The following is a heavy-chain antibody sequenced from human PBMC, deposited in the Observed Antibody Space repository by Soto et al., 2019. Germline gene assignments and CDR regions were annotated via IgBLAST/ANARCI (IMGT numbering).Heavy chain of an antibody. CDR2: IPFDGSNE. J-gene: IGHJ6*02. Sequence: GGSLRLSXAASGFNFSDYVVHWVRQAPGRGLEWMAFIPFDGSNEYYADFVKGRFTISRDNSRNMVYLQVNSLRRDDTAVYFCAREGYYDSRGYPYGIDVWGQGTTVTVSS. D-gene: IGHD3-22*01. V-gene: IGHV3-30-3*01. CDR1: GFNFSDYV. CDR3: AREGYYDSRGYPYGIDV.